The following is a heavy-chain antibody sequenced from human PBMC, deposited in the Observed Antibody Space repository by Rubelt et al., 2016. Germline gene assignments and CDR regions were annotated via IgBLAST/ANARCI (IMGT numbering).Heavy chain of an antibody. CDR3: ARDSSSWYFDY. D-gene: IGHD6-13*01. CDR2: IWYDGSNK. CDR1: GFTFSNYG. Sequence: GRSLRLSCAASGFTFSNYGMHWVRQAPGKGLEWVAIIWYDGSNKYYADSVKGRFTISRDNSKNTLYLQMNSLRAEDTAVYYCARDSSSWYFDYWGQGTLVTVSS. V-gene: IGHV3-30*19. J-gene: IGHJ4*02.